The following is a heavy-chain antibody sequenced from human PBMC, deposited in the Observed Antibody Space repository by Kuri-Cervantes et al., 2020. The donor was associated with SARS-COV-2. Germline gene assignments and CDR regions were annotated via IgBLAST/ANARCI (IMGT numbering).Heavy chain of an antibody. J-gene: IGHJ6*02. V-gene: IGHV4-34*01. Sequence: SETLSLTCAVYGGSFSGYYWSWIRQPPGKGLEWMGEINHSGSTNYNPSLRSRVTISVDTSKNQFSLKLSSVTAADTAVYYCARDQYYYYGMDVWGQGTTVTVSS. CDR3: ARDQYYYYGMDV. CDR2: INHSGST. CDR1: GGSFSGYY.